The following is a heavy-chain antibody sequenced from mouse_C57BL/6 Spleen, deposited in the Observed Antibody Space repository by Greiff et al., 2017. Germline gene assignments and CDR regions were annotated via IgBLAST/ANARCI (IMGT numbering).Heavy chain of an antibody. CDR2: IDPSDSYT. J-gene: IGHJ4*01. CDR1: GYTFTSYW. D-gene: IGHD2-1*01. V-gene: IGHV1-69*01. CDR3: ARRVGYGNYERAMDY. Sequence: QVQLQQPGAELVMPGASVKLSCKASGYTFTSYWMHWVKQRPGQGLEWIGEIDPSDSYTNYNQKFKGKSTLTGDTSSSTAYMQLSSLTSEDSAVYYCARRVGYGNYERAMDYWGQGTSVTVSS.